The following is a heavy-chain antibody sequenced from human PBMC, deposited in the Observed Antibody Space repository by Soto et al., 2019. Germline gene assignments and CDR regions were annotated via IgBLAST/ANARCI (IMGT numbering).Heavy chain of an antibody. J-gene: IGHJ6*02. CDR3: ARDGSGSYFQYYYYYGMDV. D-gene: IGHD1-26*01. Sequence: GGSLRLSCAASGFTFDDYGMSWVRQAPGKGLEWASSISSSSSYIYYADSVKGRFTISRDNAKNSLYLQMNSLRAEDTAVYYCARDGSGSYFQYYYYYGMDVWGQGTKVTV. CDR1: GFTFDDYG. CDR2: ISSSSSYI. V-gene: IGHV3-21*01.